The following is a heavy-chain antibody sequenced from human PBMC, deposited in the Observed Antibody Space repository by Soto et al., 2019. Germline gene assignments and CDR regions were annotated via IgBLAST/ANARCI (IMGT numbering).Heavy chain of an antibody. CDR2: INQDGSER. CDR3: VCGGNFFVY. D-gene: IGHD3-16*01. J-gene: IGHJ4*02. CDR1: GFTFSTYW. V-gene: IGHV3-7*01. Sequence: EGQLVESGGGLVQPGGSLRLPCAASGFTFSTYWMTWVRQPPGKGLEWVASINQDGSERYYVDSVRGRFTISRDNAKNSLYLQMTSLRAEDTAVYYCVCGGNFFVYWGQGTLVTVSP.